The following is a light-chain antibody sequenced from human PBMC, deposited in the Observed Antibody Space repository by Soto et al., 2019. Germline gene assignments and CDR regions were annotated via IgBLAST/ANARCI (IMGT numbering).Light chain of an antibody. J-gene: IGKJ4*01. V-gene: IGKV3-11*01. Sequence: EIVMTQSTATLSLSPGESATLSCWASQSVGTYLAWYQQKPGQAPRLLIYDSSKRAADIPARFSGSGSGTDFTLTISSLEPEDFAVYYCQHRSIWPPAFGGGNKVEIK. CDR2: DSS. CDR1: QSVGTY. CDR3: QHRSIWPPA.